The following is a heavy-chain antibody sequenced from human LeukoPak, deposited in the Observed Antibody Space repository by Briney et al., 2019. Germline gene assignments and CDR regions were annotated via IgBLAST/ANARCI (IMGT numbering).Heavy chain of an antibody. V-gene: IGHV3-48*01. D-gene: IGHD2/OR15-2a*01. CDR1: GFTFSSYS. CDR2: ISSSSSTI. Sequence: PGGSLRLSCAASGFTFSSYSMNWVRQAPGKGLEWVSYISSSSSTIYYADSVKGRFTTSRDNAKNSLYLQMNSLRAEDTAVYYCARRIGWHFDYWGQGTLVTVSS. CDR3: ARRIGWHFDY. J-gene: IGHJ4*02.